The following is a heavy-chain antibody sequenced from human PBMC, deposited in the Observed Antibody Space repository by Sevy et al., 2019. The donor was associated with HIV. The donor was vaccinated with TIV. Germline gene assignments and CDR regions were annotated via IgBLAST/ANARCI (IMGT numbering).Heavy chain of an antibody. Sequence: SETLSLTCTVSGDSISGYYWSWIRQPPGKGLEWIGYIYYSGRTNYNPSLKSRVTISEDTSKNQLSLKLSSVTAADTAVYYCARGAPYYYYGMDVCGQGTTVTVSS. V-gene: IGHV4-59*01. CDR3: ARGAPYYYYGMDV. J-gene: IGHJ6*02. CDR1: GDSISGYY. CDR2: IYYSGRT.